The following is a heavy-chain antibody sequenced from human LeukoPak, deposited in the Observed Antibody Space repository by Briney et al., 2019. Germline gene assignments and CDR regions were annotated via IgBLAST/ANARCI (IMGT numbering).Heavy chain of an antibody. J-gene: IGHJ4*02. CDR3: ARVPDLAAGDYFDY. V-gene: IGHV1-2*04. CDR1: GYTFTGYY. CDR2: INPNSGGT. D-gene: IGHD6-13*01. Sequence: ASVKVSCKASGYTFTGYYMHWVRQAPGQGLEWMGWINPNSGGTNYAQKFQGWVTMTRDTSISTAYMELSRLRSDDTAVYYCARVPDLAAGDYFDYWGQGTLVTVSS.